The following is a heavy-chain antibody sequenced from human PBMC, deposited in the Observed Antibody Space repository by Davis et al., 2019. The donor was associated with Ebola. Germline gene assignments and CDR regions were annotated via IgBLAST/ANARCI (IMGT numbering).Heavy chain of an antibody. J-gene: IGHJ4*02. Sequence: GESLKISCAASGFTFSSYGMHWVRQAPGKGLEWVAVIWYDGSNKFYADSVKGRFTISRDNSKNTLYLQMNSLRAEDTAVYYCARGSARGFGELDAPHDYWGQGTLVTVSS. D-gene: IGHD3-10*01. CDR3: ARGSARGFGELDAPHDY. CDR1: GFTFSSYG. CDR2: IWYDGSNK. V-gene: IGHV3-33*01.